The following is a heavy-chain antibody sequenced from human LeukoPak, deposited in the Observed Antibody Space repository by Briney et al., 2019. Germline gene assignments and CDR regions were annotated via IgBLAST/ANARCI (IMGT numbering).Heavy chain of an antibody. V-gene: IGHV3-23*01. D-gene: IGHD3-9*01. CDR3: EKKTAYDILTGYYDNWFDP. CDR1: GFTFSSYA. CDR2: ISGSGGST. J-gene: IGHJ5*02. Sequence: GGSLRLCCAASGFTFSSYAMSWVRQAPGTGLKWVSAISGSGGSTYYADSVKGRFTISRDNSKNTLYLQMNSLRAEDTAVYFFEKKTAYDILTGYYDNWFDPWGQGTLVTVSS.